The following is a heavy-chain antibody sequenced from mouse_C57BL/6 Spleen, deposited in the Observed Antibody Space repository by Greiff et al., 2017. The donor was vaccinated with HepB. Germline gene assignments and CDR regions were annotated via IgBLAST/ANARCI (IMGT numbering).Heavy chain of an antibody. D-gene: IGHD3-2*02. V-gene: IGHV1-59*01. CDR3: ARSDSSGYDPAMDY. CDR2: IDPSDSYT. J-gene: IGHJ4*01. Sequence: VQLQQSGAELVRPGTSVKLSCKASGYTFTSYWMHWVKQRPGQGLEWIGVIDPSDSYTNYNQKFKGKATLTVDTSSSTAYMQRSSLTSEDSAVYYCARSDSSGYDPAMDYWGQGTSVTVSS. CDR1: GYTFTSYW.